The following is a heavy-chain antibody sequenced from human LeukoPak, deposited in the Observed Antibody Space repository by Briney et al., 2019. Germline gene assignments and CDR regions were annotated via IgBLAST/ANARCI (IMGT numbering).Heavy chain of an antibody. CDR3: AKAPIAVADYFDY. CDR2: ISYDGSNK. V-gene: IGHV3-30*18. D-gene: IGHD6-19*01. J-gene: IGHJ4*02. CDR1: GFTFSSYG. Sequence: GGSLRLSCAASGFTFSSYGMHWVRQAPGKGLEWVAVISYDGSNKYYADSVKGRFTISRDNSKNTLYLQMNSLRAEDTAVYYCAKAPIAVADYFDYWGQGTLVTVSS.